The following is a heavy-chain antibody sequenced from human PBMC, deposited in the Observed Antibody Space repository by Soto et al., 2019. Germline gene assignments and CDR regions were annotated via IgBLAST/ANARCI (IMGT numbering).Heavy chain of an antibody. CDR1: GGSISIYY. J-gene: IGHJ6*01. D-gene: IGHD1-26*01. CDR3: ARDHPMVEATNRYYYYGMDV. Sequence: SETLSLACIYSGGSISIYYWSWIRQPPGKGLEWIGYIYYSGSTNYNPSLQSRVTISVDTSKNQFSLKLSSVTAADTAVYYCARDHPMVEATNRYYYYGMDVWGQGTTVPVSS. CDR2: IYYSGST. V-gene: IGHV4-59*01.